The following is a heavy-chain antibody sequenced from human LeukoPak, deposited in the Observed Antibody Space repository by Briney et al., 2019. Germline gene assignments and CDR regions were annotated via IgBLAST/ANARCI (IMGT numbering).Heavy chain of an antibody. CDR3: ARADYYDSSGHFRFGY. CDR2: IIPIFGTA. D-gene: IGHD3-22*01. J-gene: IGHJ4*02. V-gene: IGHV1-69*05. CDR1: GGTFSSYA. Sequence: GASVKVSCKASGGTFSSYAISWVRQAPGQGLEWMGRIIPIFGTANYAQKFQGRVTITTDESTSTAYMELSSLRSEDTAVYYCARADYYDSSGHFRFGYWGQGTLVTVSS.